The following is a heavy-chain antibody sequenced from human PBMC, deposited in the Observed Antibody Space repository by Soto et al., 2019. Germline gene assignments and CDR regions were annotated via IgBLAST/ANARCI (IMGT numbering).Heavy chain of an antibody. V-gene: IGHV1-69*13. J-gene: IGHJ3*02. CDR2: IIPIFGTA. CDR1: GGTFSSYA. D-gene: IGHD3-22*01. CDR3: ARVHSYYDLGGAFEI. Sequence: GASVKVSCKASGGTFSSYAISWVRQAPGQGLEWMGGIIPIFGTANYAQKFQGRVTITADESTSTAYMELSSLRSEDTAVYYCARVHSYYDLGGAFEIWGQGTMVTVSS.